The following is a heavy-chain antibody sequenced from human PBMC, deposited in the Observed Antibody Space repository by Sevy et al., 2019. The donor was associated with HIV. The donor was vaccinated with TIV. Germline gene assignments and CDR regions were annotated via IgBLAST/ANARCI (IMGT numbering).Heavy chain of an antibody. CDR2: IIPIFGTA. V-gene: IGHV1-69*13. Sequence: ASVKVSCKASGGTFSSYAISWVRQAPGQGLEWMGGIIPIFGTANYAQMFQGRVTITADESTSTAYMELSSLRSEDTAVYYCARQMFRATVTTMEGNYYYYGMDVWGQGTTVTVSS. CDR3: ARQMFRATVTTMEGNYYYYGMDV. D-gene: IGHD4-17*01. J-gene: IGHJ6*02. CDR1: GGTFSSYA.